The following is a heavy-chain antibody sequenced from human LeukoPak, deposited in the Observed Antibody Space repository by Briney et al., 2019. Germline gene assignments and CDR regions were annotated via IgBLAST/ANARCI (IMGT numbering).Heavy chain of an antibody. CDR1: GDSISSSNYY. CDR3: ARDPVSVGLSDY. V-gene: IGHV4-39*07. CDR2: IYYSGNT. J-gene: IGHJ4*02. D-gene: IGHD4/OR15-4a*01. Sequence: SETLSLTCTVSGDSISSSNYYWGWIRQPPGKGLEWIGSIYYSGNTYYNPPLKSRVTISVDTSKNQFSLKLSSVTAADTAVYYCARDPVSVGLSDYWGQGTLVTVSS.